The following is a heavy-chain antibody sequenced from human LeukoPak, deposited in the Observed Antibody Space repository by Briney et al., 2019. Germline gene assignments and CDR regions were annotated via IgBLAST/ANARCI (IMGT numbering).Heavy chain of an antibody. J-gene: IGHJ4*02. D-gene: IGHD3-10*01. V-gene: IGHV4-34*01. CDR2: INHSGST. Sequence: SETLSLTCAVYGGSFSGYYWSWIRQPPGKGLEWIGEINHSGSTNYNPSLKSRVTISVDTSKNQFSLKLSSVTAADTAVYYRARAHYYGSGSLDYWGQGTLVTVSS. CDR1: GGSFSGYY. CDR3: ARAHYYGSGSLDY.